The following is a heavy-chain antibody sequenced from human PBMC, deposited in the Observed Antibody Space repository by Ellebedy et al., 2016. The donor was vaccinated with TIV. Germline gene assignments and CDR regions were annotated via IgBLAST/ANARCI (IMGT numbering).Heavy chain of an antibody. Sequence: SETLSLTCTVSGGSISSSSYYWGWIRQPPGTGLEWIGSIFYSGSSYYNPSLKSRVTISVDTLKNQFSLKLGSVTAADTAVYYCARLTVTSYYYYYGMDVWGQGTTVTVSS. CDR2: IFYSGSS. D-gene: IGHD4-17*01. V-gene: IGHV4-39*01. CDR3: ARLTVTSYYYYYGMDV. CDR1: GGSISSSSYY. J-gene: IGHJ6*02.